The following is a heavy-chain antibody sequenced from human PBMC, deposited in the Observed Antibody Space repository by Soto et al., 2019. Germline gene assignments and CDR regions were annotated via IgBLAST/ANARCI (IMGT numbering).Heavy chain of an antibody. CDR1: GFSFRSYA. CDR3: ADGGRYPYY. CDR2: ISAGGDGT. J-gene: IGHJ4*02. Sequence: EVQLLESGGDLVQPGGSLRLSCAASGFSFRSYAMGWVRPAPGKGLDWVSSISAGGDGTYYADSVKCRFTISRDNSKNTVYLQMTSLRADYTAVYYCADGGRYPYYWGPGTLVTVSS. D-gene: IGHD1-26*01. V-gene: IGHV3-23*01.